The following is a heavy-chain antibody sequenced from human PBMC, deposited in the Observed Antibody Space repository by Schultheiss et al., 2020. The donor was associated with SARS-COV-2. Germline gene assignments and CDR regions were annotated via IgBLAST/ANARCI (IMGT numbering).Heavy chain of an antibody. CDR1: GFSLTTTGMC. Sequence: SGPTLVKPTQTLTLTCTFSGFSLTTTGMCVSWIRQPPGKALEWLALIYWNDDKRYSPSLKSRLTITKDTSKNQVVLTMTNMDPVDTATYYCARVIAAAASRGGGYYYYGMDVWGQGTTVTVSS. CDR3: ARVIAAAASRGGGYYYYGMDV. V-gene: IGHV2-5*01. CDR2: IYWNDDK. D-gene: IGHD6-13*01. J-gene: IGHJ6*02.